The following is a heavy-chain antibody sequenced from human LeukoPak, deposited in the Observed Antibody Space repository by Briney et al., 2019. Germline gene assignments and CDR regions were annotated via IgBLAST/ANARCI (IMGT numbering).Heavy chain of an antibody. J-gene: IGHJ3*02. CDR2: INPNSGGT. CDR1: GYIFTGYY. CDR3: AREGSGYSSGRIVTVSVREAFDI. V-gene: IGHV1-2*02. Sequence: ASVKVSCKASGYIFTGYYMHWVRQAPGQGLEWMGWINPNSGGTNYAQKFQGRVTMTRDTSISTAYMELSRLRSDDTAVYYCAREGSGYSSGRIVTVSVREAFDIWGQGTMVTVSS. D-gene: IGHD6-19*01.